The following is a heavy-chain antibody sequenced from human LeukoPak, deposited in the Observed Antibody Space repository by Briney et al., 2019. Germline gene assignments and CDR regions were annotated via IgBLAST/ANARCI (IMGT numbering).Heavy chain of an antibody. CDR3: ARMTYYYGSGVDL. V-gene: IGHV4-61*02. CDR1: GGSISSGGHY. D-gene: IGHD3-10*01. Sequence: SQTLSLTCTVSGGSISSGGHYWSWIRQPAGKGLEYLGRISSTGSTNYNPSLRSRVTISADTSKNHFSLKLSSVTAADTAVYYCARMTYYYGSGVDLWGRGTLVTVSS. CDR2: ISSTGST. J-gene: IGHJ2*01.